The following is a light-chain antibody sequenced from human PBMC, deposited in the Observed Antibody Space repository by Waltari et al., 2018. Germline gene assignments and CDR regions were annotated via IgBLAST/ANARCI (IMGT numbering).Light chain of an antibody. CDR2: AAS. V-gene: IGKV3-11*01. CDR1: QSISTS. CDR3: HQRSNWPRT. J-gene: IGKJ2*01. Sequence: EIVLTQSPATLSLSPGERATLSCRASQSISTSLAWYQQKPGQAPRLLIYAASNRATGIPARFSGSGSGTDFTLTISSLEPEDFAVYYCHQRSNWPRTFGQGTTVDIK.